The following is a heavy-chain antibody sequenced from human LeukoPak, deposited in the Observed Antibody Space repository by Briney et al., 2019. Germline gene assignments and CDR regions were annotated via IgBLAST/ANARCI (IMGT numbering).Heavy chain of an antibody. Sequence: ASVKVSCKVSGYTLTELSMHWVRQAPGKGLEWMEGFNPEDGETIYAEKFQGRVSMTEDTSTDTAYMELSSLRSEDTAVYYCATVGVPLGFEEPRMDVWGQGTTVTVSS. D-gene: IGHD3-10*01. V-gene: IGHV1-24*01. CDR1: GYTLTELS. CDR2: FNPEDGET. CDR3: ATVGVPLGFEEPRMDV. J-gene: IGHJ6*02.